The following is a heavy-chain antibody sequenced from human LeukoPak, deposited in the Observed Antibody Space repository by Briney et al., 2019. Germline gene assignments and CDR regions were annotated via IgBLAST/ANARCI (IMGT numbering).Heavy chain of an antibody. D-gene: IGHD6-19*01. V-gene: IGHV3-49*04. CDR1: GFTFSSYG. J-gene: IGHJ4*02. CDR3: TRVGNSGWYSSNY. CDR2: IRSKPYGGTT. Sequence: PGGSLRLSCAASGFTFSSYGMHWVRQAPGKGLEWVGFIRSKPYGGTTEHAAPVKGRFNISRDDSKSVAYLQMNSLKTEDTAVYYCTRVGNSGWYSSNYWGQGTLVTVSS.